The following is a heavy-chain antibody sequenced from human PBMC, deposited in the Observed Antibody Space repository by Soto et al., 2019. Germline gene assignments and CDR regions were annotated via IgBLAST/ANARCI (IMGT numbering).Heavy chain of an antibody. CDR1: GFTFSSYS. D-gene: IGHD2-2*01. Sequence: PGGSLRLSCAASGFTFSSYSMNWVRQAPGKGLEWVSSISSSSSYIYYADSVKGRFTISRDNAKNSLYLQMNSLRAEDTAVYYCATSRVVPAAISYYYYGMDVWGQGTTVTVSS. V-gene: IGHV3-21*01. CDR3: ATSRVVPAAISYYYYGMDV. J-gene: IGHJ6*02. CDR2: ISSSSSYI.